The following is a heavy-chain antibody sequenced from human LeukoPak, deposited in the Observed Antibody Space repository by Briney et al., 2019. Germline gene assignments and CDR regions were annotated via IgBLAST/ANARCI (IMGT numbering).Heavy chain of an antibody. CDR3: AKDGRYCSGGSPCWVYYYGMDV. D-gene: IGHD2-15*01. V-gene: IGHV3-23*01. J-gene: IGHJ6*02. CDR2: MSGSGGST. Sequence: PGGSLRLSCAASGFTFSSYAMSGVRQAPGKGLEWVSAMSGSGGSTYCADSVKGRFTISRDNSKNTLYLQMNSLRAEDTAVYYCAKDGRYCSGGSPCWVYYYGMDVWGQGTTVTVSS. CDR1: GFTFSSYA.